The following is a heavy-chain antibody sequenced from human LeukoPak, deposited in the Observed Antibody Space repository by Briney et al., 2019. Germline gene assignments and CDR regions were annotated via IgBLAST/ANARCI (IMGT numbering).Heavy chain of an antibody. CDR1: GSSINSGSYY. CDR3: ARGYWLGKIED. D-gene: IGHD2-8*02. CDR2: ISYSGSP. J-gene: IGHJ4*02. V-gene: IGHV4-31*03. Sequence: SQTLSLTCTVSGSSINSGSYYWNWIRQHPGKGLEWIGYISYSGSPYYNPSLKSRISMSVDTSTNQFSLNLSSVTAADTAVFYCARGYWLGKIEDWGQGTLVTVSS.